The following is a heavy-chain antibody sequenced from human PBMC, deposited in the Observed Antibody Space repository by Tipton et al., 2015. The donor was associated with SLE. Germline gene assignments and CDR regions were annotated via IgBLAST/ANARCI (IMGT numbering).Heavy chain of an antibody. J-gene: IGHJ4*02. Sequence: SLRLSCTASGFTVSSDFMKWVRQPPGKGLEWIGEIHHSGSTNSNPSLKSRVTISVDKSKNQFSLKLSSVTVADTAVYYCAKDYNHDNADHNWGQGTLVIVSS. D-gene: IGHD5-24*01. CDR3: AKDYNHDNADHN. CDR2: IHHSGST. V-gene: IGHV4-4*02. CDR1: GFTVSSDF.